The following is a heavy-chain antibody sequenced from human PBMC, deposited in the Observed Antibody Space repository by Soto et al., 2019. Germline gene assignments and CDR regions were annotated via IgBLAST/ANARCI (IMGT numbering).Heavy chain of an antibody. CDR2: INPNSGGT. CDR1: GYTFTGYY. Sequence: ASVKVSCKASGYTFTGYYMHWVRQAPGQGLEWMGWINPNSGGTNYAQKFQGWVTMTRDTSISTAYMELSRLRSDDTAVYYCARGSSITMVRGVLIGKYYYSGMDVWGQGTTVTVSS. J-gene: IGHJ6*02. D-gene: IGHD3-10*01. V-gene: IGHV1-2*04. CDR3: ARGSSITMVRGVLIGKYYYSGMDV.